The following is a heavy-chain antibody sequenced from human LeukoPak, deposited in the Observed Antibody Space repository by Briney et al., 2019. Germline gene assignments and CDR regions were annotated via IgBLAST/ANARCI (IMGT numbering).Heavy chain of an antibody. CDR3: AKGGWELPFDY. D-gene: IGHD1-26*01. Sequence: GGSLRLSCAASGLTFSSYAMSWVRQAPGKGLEWVSGISGGGDTTHFADSVKGRFTISRDNSKNTLYLQISSLRAEDTAIYYCAKGGWELPFDYWGQGTLVTVSS. V-gene: IGHV3-23*01. J-gene: IGHJ4*02. CDR1: GLTFSSYA. CDR2: ISGGGDTT.